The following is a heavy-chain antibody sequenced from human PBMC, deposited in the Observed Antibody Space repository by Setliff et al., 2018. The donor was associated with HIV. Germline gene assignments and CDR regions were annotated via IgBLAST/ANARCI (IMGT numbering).Heavy chain of an antibody. V-gene: IGHV1-46*01. J-gene: IGHJ5*02. CDR1: GYTFTTYY. D-gene: IGHD6-19*01. CDR3: VRGYRSAWNSWFDA. CDR2: LNPSEGTT. Sequence: PSVKVSCKASGYTFTTYYIHWVRQAPGQGLEWMGILNPSEGTTSFAQKFQGRVTMTRDTSTSTVYMDLSSLRADDTAVYYCVRGYRSAWNSWFDAWGQGTRVTVSS.